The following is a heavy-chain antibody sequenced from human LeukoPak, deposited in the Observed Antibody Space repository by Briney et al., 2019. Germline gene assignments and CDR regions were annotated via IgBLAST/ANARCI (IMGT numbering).Heavy chain of an antibody. Sequence: ASVKVSCKASGYTFTGYYMHWVRQAPGQGLEWMGWINPNSGGANYAQKFQGRVTMTRDTSISTAYMELSRLRSDDTAVYYCARDRGGYYDSSGYYYGYNWFDPWGQGTLVTVSS. J-gene: IGHJ5*02. V-gene: IGHV1-2*02. CDR3: ARDRGGYYDSSGYYYGYNWFDP. CDR2: INPNSGGA. CDR1: GYTFTGYY. D-gene: IGHD3-22*01.